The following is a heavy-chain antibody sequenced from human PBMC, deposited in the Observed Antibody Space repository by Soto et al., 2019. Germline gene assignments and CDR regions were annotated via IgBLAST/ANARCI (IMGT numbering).Heavy chain of an antibody. CDR3: ARDWFGIDY. V-gene: IGHV1-18*01. Sequence: QVQLVQSGAEVKKPGASVKVSCKASGYTFTSYGISGVRQAPGQGLEWMGWINPYNCNTNYAQKLQGRATMTTDTSTNTAYMELRSLSSGDTAVYYCARDWFGIDYWGQGTLVTVSS. D-gene: IGHD3-16*01. J-gene: IGHJ4*02. CDR1: GYTFTSYG. CDR2: INPYNCNT.